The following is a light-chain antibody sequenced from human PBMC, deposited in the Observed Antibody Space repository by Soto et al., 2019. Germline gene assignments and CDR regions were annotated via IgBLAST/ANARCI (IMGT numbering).Light chain of an antibody. Sequence: DIQMTQSPSSLSASVGDRVTITCRASQSIRSYLNWYQQKPGKAPNLLIYVASSLQTGVPSRFSGSGSGTEFTLTISSVQPEDFATYYCQQSYTTPYSFGQWTKLEI. CDR2: VAS. V-gene: IGKV1-39*01. J-gene: IGKJ2*03. CDR3: QQSYTTPYS. CDR1: QSIRSY.